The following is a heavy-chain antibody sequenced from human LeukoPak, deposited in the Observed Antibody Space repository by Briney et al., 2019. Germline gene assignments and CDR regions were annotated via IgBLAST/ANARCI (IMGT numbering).Heavy chain of an antibody. CDR2: IYYSGST. CDR3: ARHYPELRAVELNWFDP. D-gene: IGHD4-23*01. Sequence: PSETLSLTCTVSGGSISSSSYYWGWIRQPPGKGLEWIGSIYYSGSTYYNPSLKSRVTISVDTSKNQFSLKLSSVTAADTAVYYCARHYPELRAVELNWFDPWGQGTLVTVSS. CDR1: GGSISSSSYY. J-gene: IGHJ5*02. V-gene: IGHV4-39*01.